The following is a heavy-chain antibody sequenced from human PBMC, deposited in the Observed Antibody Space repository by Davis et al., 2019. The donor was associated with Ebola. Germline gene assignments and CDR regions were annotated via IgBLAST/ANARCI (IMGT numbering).Heavy chain of an antibody. D-gene: IGHD1-26*01. J-gene: IGHJ4*02. CDR2: ISHDGTNK. Sequence: GESLKISCAASGFNFRTYAIHWVRQAPGKGLKWVAVISHDGTNKYYADSVKGRFTVSRDNSKNTVYLEMNGLRPEDTAQYYCARSTRMGATPLDYWGQGTLLTVSS. CDR1: GFNFRTYA. V-gene: IGHV3-30-3*01. CDR3: ARSTRMGATPLDY.